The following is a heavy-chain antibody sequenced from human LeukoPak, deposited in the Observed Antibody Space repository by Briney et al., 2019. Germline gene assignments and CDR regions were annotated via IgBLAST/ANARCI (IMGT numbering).Heavy chain of an antibody. V-gene: IGHV4-34*01. CDR1: GGSFSGYY. J-gene: IGHJ5*02. Sequence: SETLSLTCAVYGGSFSGYYWSWLRQPPGKGLEWIGEINNSGSTNYNPSLKRRVTMSLDTSKNQFSLKLSSVTAADTAVYYCARGGFGCSSSSCSNWFDPWGQGTLVTVSS. D-gene: IGHD2-2*01. CDR2: INNSGST. CDR3: ARGGFGCSSSSCSNWFDP.